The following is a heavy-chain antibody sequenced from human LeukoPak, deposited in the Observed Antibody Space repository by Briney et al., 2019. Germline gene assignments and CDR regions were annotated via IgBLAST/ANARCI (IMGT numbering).Heavy chain of an antibody. CDR2: MYTSGST. V-gene: IGHV4-61*02. CDR1: GVSITSGSYY. D-gene: IGHD6-13*01. CDR3: ARGGAAAGTRERDNLDY. Sequence: PSETLSLTCTVSGVSITSGSYYWSWIRQPAGKGLEWIGRMYTSGSTNYNPSLKSRFTISVDTSKNQFSLKLSSVTAADTAVYYCARGGAAAGTRERDNLDYWGQGTLVTVSS. J-gene: IGHJ4*02.